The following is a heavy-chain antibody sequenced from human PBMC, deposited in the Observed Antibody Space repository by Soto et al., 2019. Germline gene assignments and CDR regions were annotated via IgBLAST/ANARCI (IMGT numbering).Heavy chain of an antibody. D-gene: IGHD3-16*02. CDR2: INHSGST. V-gene: IGHV4-34*01. CDR3: ARAPRSKSKFGGVIVTAVGSFDI. Sequence: QVQLQQWGAGLLKPSETLSLTCAVYGGSFSGYYWSWIRQPPGKGLEWIGEINHSGSTNYNPSLKSRVTISVDKSKNQFSLKVNSVTAADTAVYYCARAPRSKSKFGGVIVTAVGSFDIWGQGTMVTVSS. CDR1: GGSFSGYY. J-gene: IGHJ3*02.